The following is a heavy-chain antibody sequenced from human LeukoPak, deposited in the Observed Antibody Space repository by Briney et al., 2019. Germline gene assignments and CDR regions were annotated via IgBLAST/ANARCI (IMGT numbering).Heavy chain of an antibody. CDR2: INPSGGST. CDR3: ARVTYSSGWPHNWFDP. Sequence: ASVKVSCKASGYTFTSYGVSWVRQAPGQGLEWMGIINPSGGSTSYAQKFQGRVTMTRDTSTSTVYMELSSLRSEDTAVYYCARVTYSSGWPHNWFDPWGQGTLVTVSS. J-gene: IGHJ5*02. CDR1: GYTFTSYG. V-gene: IGHV1-46*01. D-gene: IGHD6-19*01.